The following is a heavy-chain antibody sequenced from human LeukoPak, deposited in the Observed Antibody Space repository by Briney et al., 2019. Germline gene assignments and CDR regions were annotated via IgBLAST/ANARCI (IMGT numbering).Heavy chain of an antibody. CDR3: ARVYSSSWSRFDP. CDR2: IYSGGTT. D-gene: IGHD6-13*01. CDR1: GFTVSSNY. V-gene: IGHV3-53*04. J-gene: IGHJ5*02. Sequence: GGSLRLSCAASGFTVSSNYMSWVRQAPGKGLEWVSVIYSGGTTYYADSVKCRFTISRHNSKNTLYLQMTSLRAEDTAVYYCARVYSSSWSRFDPWGQGTLVAVSS.